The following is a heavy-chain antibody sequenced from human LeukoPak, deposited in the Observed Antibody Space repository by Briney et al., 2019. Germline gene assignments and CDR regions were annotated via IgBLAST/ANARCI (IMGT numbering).Heavy chain of an antibody. CDR1: GGSISSGGYY. J-gene: IGHJ1*01. V-gene: IGHV4-30-2*01. Sequence: SETLSLTCTVSGGSISSGGYYWSWIRQPPGKGLEWIGYIYHSGSTYYNPSLKSRVTISVDTSKNQFSLKLSSVTAADTAVYYCASPYSSSWYFQHWGQGTLVTVSS. D-gene: IGHD6-13*01. CDR3: ASPYSSSWYFQH. CDR2: IYHSGST.